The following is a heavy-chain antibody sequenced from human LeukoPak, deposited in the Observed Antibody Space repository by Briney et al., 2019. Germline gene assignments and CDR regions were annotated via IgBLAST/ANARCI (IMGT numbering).Heavy chain of an antibody. Sequence: PGGSLRLSCAASGFTFGDYAMHWVRQAPGKGLEWVSGISWNSGSIGYADSVKGRFTISRDNAKNSLYLQMNSLRAEDTALYYCAKDLSGGLLWFGELLSTFDYWGQGTLVTVSS. CDR2: ISWNSGSI. D-gene: IGHD3-10*01. CDR1: GFTFGDYA. J-gene: IGHJ4*02. V-gene: IGHV3-9*01. CDR3: AKDLSGGLLWFGELLSTFDY.